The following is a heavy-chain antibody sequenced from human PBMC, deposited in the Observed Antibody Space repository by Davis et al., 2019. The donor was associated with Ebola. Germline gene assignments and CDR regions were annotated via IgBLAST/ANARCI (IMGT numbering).Heavy chain of an antibody. J-gene: IGHJ5*02. CDR3: ARVWVVPAAPNWFDP. Sequence: SVKVSCKASGGTFSSYAISWVRQAPGQGLEWMGGITPIFGTANYAQKFQGRVTITADESTSTAYMELSSLRSEDTAVYYCARVWVVPAAPNWFDPWGQGTLVTVSS. CDR1: GGTFSSYA. D-gene: IGHD2-2*01. V-gene: IGHV1-69*13. CDR2: ITPIFGTA.